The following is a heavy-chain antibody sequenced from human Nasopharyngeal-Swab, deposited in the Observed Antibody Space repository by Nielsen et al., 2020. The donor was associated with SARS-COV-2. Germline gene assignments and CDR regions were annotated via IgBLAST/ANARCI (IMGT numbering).Heavy chain of an antibody. CDR1: GYTFTSYA. CDR3: ASALGAAAGTGWFDP. D-gene: IGHD6-13*01. V-gene: IGHV1-3*01. Sequence: SVKVSCKASGYTFTSYAMHWVRQAPGQRLEWMGWINAGNGNTKYSQKFQGRVTITRDTSASTAYMELSSLRSEDTAVYYCASALGAAAGTGWFDPWGQGTLVTVSS. CDR2: INAGNGNT. J-gene: IGHJ5*02.